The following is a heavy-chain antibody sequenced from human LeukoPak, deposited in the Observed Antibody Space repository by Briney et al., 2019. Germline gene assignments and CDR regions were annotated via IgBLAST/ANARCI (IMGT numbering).Heavy chain of an antibody. D-gene: IGHD6-13*01. Sequence: GASVKVSCKASGYTFTSYDINWVRQATGQGLEWMGWMNPNSGNTGYAQKFQGRVTMTRNTSISTAYMELSSLRSEDTAVYYCARRRPIAAAGTRVTDNWFDPWGQGTLVTVSS. V-gene: IGHV1-8*01. CDR3: ARRRPIAAAGTRVTDNWFDP. CDR1: GYTFTSYD. CDR2: MNPNSGNT. J-gene: IGHJ5*02.